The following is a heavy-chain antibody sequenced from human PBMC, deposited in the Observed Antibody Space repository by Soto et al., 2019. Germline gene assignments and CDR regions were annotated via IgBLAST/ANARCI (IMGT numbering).Heavy chain of an antibody. J-gene: IGHJ6*02. D-gene: IGHD5-12*01. V-gene: IGHV3-21*04. CDR1: GFTFSSYS. CDR3: VRVPVEMATIGYYYYYGMDV. CDR2: ISSSSSYI. Sequence: LRLSCAASGFTFSSYSMNWVRQAPGKGLEWVSSISSSSSYIYYADSVKGRFTISRDNAKNQFSLKLSSVTAADTAVYYCVRVPVEMATIGYYYYYGMDVWGQGTTVTVSS.